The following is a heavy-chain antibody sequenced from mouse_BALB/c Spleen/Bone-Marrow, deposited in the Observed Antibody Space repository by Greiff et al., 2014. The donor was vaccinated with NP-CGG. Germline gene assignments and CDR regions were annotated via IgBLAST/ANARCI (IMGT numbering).Heavy chain of an antibody. Sequence: VQLQQSGAELVKPGASVRLSCKASGYTFTTYWIHWVKQRPGQGLEWIGEINPTNGGTNYNEKSKSKATFILDNSSCTAYMQLISVSSEDSAVYCSAGYDVPDWIDYWGQGTLVTVSA. D-gene: IGHD2-3*01. CDR2: INPTNGGT. J-gene: IGHJ3*01. CDR1: GYTFTTYW. CDR3: AGYDVPDWIDY. V-gene: IGHV1S81*02.